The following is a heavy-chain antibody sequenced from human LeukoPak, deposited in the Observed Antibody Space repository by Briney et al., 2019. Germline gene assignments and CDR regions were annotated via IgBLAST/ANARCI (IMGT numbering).Heavy chain of an antibody. Sequence: GGSLRLSCAASGFTFSSYAMSWVRQAPGKGLEWVSAISGSGGSTYYADSVKGRFTISRDNSKNTLYLQMNSLRAEDTAVYYCARGPTIFGVVTPFDYWGQGTLVTVSS. CDR1: GFTFSSYA. CDR3: ARGPTIFGVVTPFDY. CDR2: ISGSGGST. D-gene: IGHD3-3*01. J-gene: IGHJ4*02. V-gene: IGHV3-23*01.